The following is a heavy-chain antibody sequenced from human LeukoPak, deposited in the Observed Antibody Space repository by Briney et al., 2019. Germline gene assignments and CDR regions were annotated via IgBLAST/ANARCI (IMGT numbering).Heavy chain of an antibody. D-gene: IGHD2-15*01. CDR3: ARLGEVVYWFDP. J-gene: IGHJ5*02. CDR2: INHSGST. CDR1: GGSFSGYY. Sequence: SETLSLTCAVYGGSFSGYYWSWIRQPPGKGLEWIGEINHSGSTNYNPSLKSRVTISVDTSKNQFSLKLSSVTAADTAVYYCARLGEVVYWFDPWGQGTLVTVSS. V-gene: IGHV4-34*01.